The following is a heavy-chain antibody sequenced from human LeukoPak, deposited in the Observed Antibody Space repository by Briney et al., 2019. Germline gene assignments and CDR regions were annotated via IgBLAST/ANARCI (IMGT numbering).Heavy chain of an antibody. Sequence: ASVKVSCKASGYTFTSYDINWVRQATGQGLEWMGWMNPNSGNTGYAQKFQGRVTMTRNTSISTAYMELSSLRSEDTAVYYCASYYGSGSYNIDAFDIWGQGTMVTVSS. CDR3: ASYYGSGSYNIDAFDI. J-gene: IGHJ3*02. CDR2: MNPNSGNT. D-gene: IGHD3-10*01. V-gene: IGHV1-8*01. CDR1: GYTFTSYD.